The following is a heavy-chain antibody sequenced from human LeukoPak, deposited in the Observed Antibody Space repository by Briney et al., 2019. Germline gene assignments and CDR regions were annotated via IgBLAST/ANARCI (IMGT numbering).Heavy chain of an antibody. J-gene: IGHJ4*02. D-gene: IGHD6-13*01. CDR1: GFTFSSYA. CDR3: ASLRSSSWYDHFAY. CDR2: ISYDGSNK. Sequence: GGSLRLSCAASGFTFSSYAMHWVRQAPGKGLEWVALISYDGSNKYYADSVKGRSTIARDNSKNTLYVQMNSLRAEDTAVYYCASLRSSSWYDHFAYWGQGPLVTVSS. V-gene: IGHV3-30*04.